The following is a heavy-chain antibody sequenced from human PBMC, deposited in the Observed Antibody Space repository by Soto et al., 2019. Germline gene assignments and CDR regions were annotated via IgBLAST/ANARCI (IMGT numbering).Heavy chain of an antibody. CDR2: ISGSGGST. D-gene: IGHD3-3*01. Sequence: GGSLRLSCAASGFTFSSYAMSWVRQAPGKGLEWVSAISGSGGSTYYADSVKGRLPISRDNSKNTLYLQMNSLKAEDTAVYYCAKEVPVNYDFWSGYYWSGFDYWGQGTLVTVSS. CDR3: AKEVPVNYDFWSGYYWSGFDY. J-gene: IGHJ4*02. V-gene: IGHV3-23*01. CDR1: GFTFSSYA.